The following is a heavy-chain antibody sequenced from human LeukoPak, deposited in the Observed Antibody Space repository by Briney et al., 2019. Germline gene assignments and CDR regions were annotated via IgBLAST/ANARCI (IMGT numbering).Heavy chain of an antibody. D-gene: IGHD3-22*01. CDR1: GFTFSSYA. V-gene: IGHV3-23*01. Sequence: GGSLRLSCAASGFTFSSYAMSWVRQAPGKGLEWVSAISGSGGSTYYADSVKGRLTISRDNSKNTLYLQMNSLRAEDTAVYYCAKDPGGGYYPDAFDIWGQGTMVTVSS. CDR3: AKDPGGGYYPDAFDI. J-gene: IGHJ3*02. CDR2: ISGSGGST.